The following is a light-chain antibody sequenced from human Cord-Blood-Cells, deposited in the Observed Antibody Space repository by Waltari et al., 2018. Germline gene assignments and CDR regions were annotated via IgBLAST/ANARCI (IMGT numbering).Light chain of an antibody. J-gene: IGLJ2*01. CDR2: EVS. Sequence: QSALTQPASASGSPGQSITISCTGTSSDVGGYNLVSWYQQHPGKAPKLMIYEVSKRPSGVSNRFSGSKSGNTASLTVSGLQAEEEADYYCCSYAGSSTVVFGGGTKLTVL. V-gene: IGLV2-23*02. CDR1: SSDVGGYNL. CDR3: CSYAGSSTVV.